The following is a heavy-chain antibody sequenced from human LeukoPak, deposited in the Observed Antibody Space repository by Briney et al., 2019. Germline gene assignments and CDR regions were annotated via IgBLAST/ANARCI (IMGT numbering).Heavy chain of an antibody. V-gene: IGHV3-23*01. CDR2: ISATGGST. D-gene: IGHD4-17*01. CDR1: GFTFSSYA. J-gene: IGHJ4*02. Sequence: PGGSLRLSCAASGFTFSSYAMSWVRQAPEKGLEWVSAISATGGSTYHADSVKGRFTISRDNSKNTVNLQMNSLRGEDTAVYYCARGGFYGDYYFDYWGQGTLVTVSS. CDR3: ARGGFYGDYYFDY.